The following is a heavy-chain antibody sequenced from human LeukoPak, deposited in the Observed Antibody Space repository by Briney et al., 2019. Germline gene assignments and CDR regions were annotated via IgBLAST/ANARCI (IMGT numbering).Heavy chain of an antibody. D-gene: IGHD5-24*01. CDR3: ARGGMATFY. CDR1: GGSISSYY. J-gene: IGHJ4*02. Sequence: SETLSLTCTVSGGSISSYYWSWIRQPPGKGLEWIGYIYYTGNTNYNPSLKSRVTISVDTSKNQFSLKLSSVTAADTAVYYCARGGMATFYWGQGTLVTVSS. V-gene: IGHV4-59*01. CDR2: IYYTGNT.